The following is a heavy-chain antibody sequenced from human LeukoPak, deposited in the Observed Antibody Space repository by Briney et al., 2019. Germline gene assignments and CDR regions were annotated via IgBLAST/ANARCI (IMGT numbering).Heavy chain of an antibody. CDR3: TRRGQTWNGIFDY. J-gene: IGHJ4*02. Sequence: SETLSLTCSVSSGSIGTYYWAWIRQTPGKGLEWIGYISYSGSTKYNPSLTRRITISLDTSKNQFSLELRSMTAADTAMYYCTRRGQTWNGIFDYWGQGTLVTVFS. V-gene: IGHV4-59*08. CDR1: SGSIGTYY. CDR2: ISYSGST. D-gene: IGHD1-1*01.